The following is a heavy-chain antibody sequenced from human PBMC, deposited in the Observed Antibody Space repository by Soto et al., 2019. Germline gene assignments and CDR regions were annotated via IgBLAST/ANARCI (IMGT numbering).Heavy chain of an antibody. D-gene: IGHD6-6*01. J-gene: IGHJ4*02. CDR1: GGSFSGYY. V-gene: IGHV4-34*01. Sequence: SETLSLTCAVYGGSFSGYYWSWIRQPPGKGLEWIGEINHSGSTNYNPSLKSRVTISVDTSKNQFSLKLSSVTAADTAVYYCARSSQEQLVVDYWGQGTLVTVSS. CDR2: INHSGST. CDR3: ARSSQEQLVVDY.